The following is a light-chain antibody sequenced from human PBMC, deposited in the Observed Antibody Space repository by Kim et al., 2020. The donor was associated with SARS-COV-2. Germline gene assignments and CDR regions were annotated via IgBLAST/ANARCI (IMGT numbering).Light chain of an antibody. J-gene: IGKJ2*01. CDR2: DAS. CDR1: QSVSYF. Sequence: LSPGETATLSCRASQSVSYFLAWYQQKPGQAPRLLIYDASNRAPGIPARFSGSGSGTDFTLTISSLEPEDFAVYYCQQRTNWPPFTFGQGTKLEI. V-gene: IGKV3-11*01. CDR3: QQRTNWPPFT.